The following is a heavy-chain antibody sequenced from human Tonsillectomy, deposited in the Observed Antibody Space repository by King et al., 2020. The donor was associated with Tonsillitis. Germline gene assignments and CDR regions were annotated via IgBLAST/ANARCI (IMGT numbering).Heavy chain of an antibody. V-gene: IGHV3-23*04. D-gene: IGHD3-10*01. J-gene: IGHJ4*02. Sequence: VQLVESGGGLVQPGGSLRLSCAASGFTFSTYAMNWVRQAPGKGLEWVSAISSSGGSTYYADSVKGRFTISRDNSKNTLYLQMNSLRAEDTAVYYCAKSLPLGSGSYGNDYWGQGTLVTVSS. CDR2: ISSSGGST. CDR3: AKSLPLGSGSYGNDY. CDR1: GFTFSTYA.